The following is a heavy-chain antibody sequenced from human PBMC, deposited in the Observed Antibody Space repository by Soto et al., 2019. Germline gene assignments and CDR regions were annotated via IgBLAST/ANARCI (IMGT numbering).Heavy chain of an antibody. V-gene: IGHV1-18*01. CDR3: ARDITGATGEY. Sequence: QVQLVQSGPEVKEPGASVRVACKASGYPFINYNIFWVRQATGQGRAWMGWISTSNGDTNYAQNFQGRVTMTTDTSKSTAYVELRSLRYDDTAVYYCARDITGATGEYLGQGTLGTGSS. CDR1: GYPFINYN. D-gene: IGHD1-26*01. CDR2: ISTSNGDT. J-gene: IGHJ4*02.